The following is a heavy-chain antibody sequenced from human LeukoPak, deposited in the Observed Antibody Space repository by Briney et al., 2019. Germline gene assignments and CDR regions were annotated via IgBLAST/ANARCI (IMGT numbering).Heavy chain of an antibody. Sequence: GGSLRLSCAASGFTFDDYAMHWVRHAPGKGLEWVSGISWNSGSIGYADSVKGRFTISRDNAKNSLYLQMNSLRAEDTALYYCAKDIRITIFGVVTMGSAFDIWGQGTMVTVSS. D-gene: IGHD3-3*01. CDR2: ISWNSGSI. J-gene: IGHJ3*02. CDR1: GFTFDDYA. V-gene: IGHV3-9*01. CDR3: AKDIRITIFGVVTMGSAFDI.